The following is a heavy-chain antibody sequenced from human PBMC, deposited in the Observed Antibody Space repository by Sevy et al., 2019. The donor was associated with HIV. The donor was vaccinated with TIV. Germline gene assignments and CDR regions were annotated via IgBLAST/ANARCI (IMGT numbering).Heavy chain of an antibody. V-gene: IGHV1-2*02. CDR1: GYSFTGHF. CDR2: INPNSGGT. D-gene: IGHD2-15*01. J-gene: IGHJ5*02. CDR3: ARERVYCSGGSCKPGGWFDP. Sequence: ASVKVSCKASGYSFTGHFIHWVRQAPGQGLEWMGWINPNSGGTNYAQKFQGRVTMTRDTSISTAYMELSRLRSDDTAVYYCARERVYCSGGSCKPGGWFDPWGQGTLVTVSS.